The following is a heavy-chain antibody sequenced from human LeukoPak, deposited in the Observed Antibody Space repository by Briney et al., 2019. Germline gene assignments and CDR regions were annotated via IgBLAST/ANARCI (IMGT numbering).Heavy chain of an antibody. Sequence: SETLSLTCAVSGYSFSSGYYWGWIRQPPGKGLEWIASINHTGSTYYSPSLKSRVTMSLDTSKNQFSLRLRSVTAADTAVYYCARVHGDYAYYYYMDVWGKGTTVTVSS. CDR2: INHTGST. V-gene: IGHV4-38-2*01. J-gene: IGHJ6*03. CDR3: ARVHGDYAYYYYMDV. D-gene: IGHD4-17*01. CDR1: GYSFSSGYY.